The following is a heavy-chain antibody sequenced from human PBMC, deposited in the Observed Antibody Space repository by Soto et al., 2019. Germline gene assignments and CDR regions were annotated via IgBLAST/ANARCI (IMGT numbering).Heavy chain of an antibody. CDR3: VRDSGAKLSSS. D-gene: IGHD6-13*01. CDR2: IVPIRRTA. CDR1: GGAFSSYR. J-gene: IGHJ4*02. V-gene: IGHV1-69*13. Sequence: GASVKVSCKASGGAFSSYRINWVRQAPGQGLEWVGGIVPIRRTADYAQTFQGRVIITADGSARTSYMELRSLRSQDTAVYYCVRDSGAKLSSSWGQGTLVTVSS.